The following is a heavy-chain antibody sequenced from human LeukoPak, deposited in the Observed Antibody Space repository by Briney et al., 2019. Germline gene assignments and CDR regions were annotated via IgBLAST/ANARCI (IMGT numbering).Heavy chain of an antibody. V-gene: IGHV3-7*01. CDR1: GFTFSSYS. D-gene: IGHD3-10*01. Sequence: GGSLRLSCAASGFTFSSYSMNWVRQAPGKGLEWVANINQDGSEKYYVDSVTGRFTISRDNAHNSLHLQMNSLRAEDTAVYYCARQSGYGSGSYSDYWGQGTLVTVSS. J-gene: IGHJ4*02. CDR3: ARQSGYGSGSYSDY. CDR2: INQDGSEK.